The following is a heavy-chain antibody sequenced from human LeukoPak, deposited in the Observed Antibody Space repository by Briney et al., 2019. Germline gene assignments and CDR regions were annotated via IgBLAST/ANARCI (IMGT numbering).Heavy chain of an antibody. CDR3: YSSGWSHLFDY. Sequence: GGSLRLSCAASGFTFSSYAMSWVRQAPGKGLEWVSAISGSGGSTYYADSVKGRFTISRDNSKNTLYLQMNSLRAEDTAVYYCYSSGWSHLFDYWGQGTLVTVSS. CDR2: ISGSGGST. J-gene: IGHJ4*02. V-gene: IGHV3-23*01. D-gene: IGHD6-19*01. CDR1: GFTFSSYA.